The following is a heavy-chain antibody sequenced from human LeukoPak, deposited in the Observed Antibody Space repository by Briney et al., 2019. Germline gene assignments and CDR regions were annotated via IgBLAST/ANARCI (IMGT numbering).Heavy chain of an antibody. D-gene: IGHD1-26*01. Sequence: PGGSLRLSCAASGFTFSSYSMNWVRQAPGKGLEWVSSISSSSSYIYYADSVKGRFTISRDNAKNSLYLQMNSLRAEDTAVYYCAESGSYPDDAFDIWGQGTMVTVSS. J-gene: IGHJ3*02. CDR3: AESGSYPDDAFDI. CDR2: ISSSSSYI. V-gene: IGHV3-21*01. CDR1: GFTFSSYS.